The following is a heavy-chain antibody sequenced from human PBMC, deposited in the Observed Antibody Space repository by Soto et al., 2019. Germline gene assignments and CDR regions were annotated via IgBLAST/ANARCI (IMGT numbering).Heavy chain of an antibody. V-gene: IGHV5-51*01. CDR2: IYPGDSDA. J-gene: IGHJ5*02. Sequence: PGESLKISCKGSGYSFTSYWIGWVGQMPGKGLEGRGFIYPGDSDARYRRSFQGQVTISADKSISTAYLQWSSLKASDTAMSSCARRAAAGTHNWFDPWVQGTLVTVSS. CDR1: GYSFTSYW. D-gene: IGHD6-13*01. CDR3: ARRAAAGTHNWFDP.